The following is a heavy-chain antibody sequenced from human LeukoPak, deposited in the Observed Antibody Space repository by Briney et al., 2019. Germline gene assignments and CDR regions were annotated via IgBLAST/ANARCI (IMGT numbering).Heavy chain of an antibody. V-gene: IGHV4-59*08. CDR3: ARHLIAGSGSYKKPHNWFDP. D-gene: IGHD3-10*01. CDR1: GGSISSYY. CDR2: IYYSGST. J-gene: IGHJ5*02. Sequence: SETLSLTCTVSGGSISSYYWSWIRQPPGKGLEWIGYIYYSGSTNYNPSLKSRVTISVDTSKNQFSLKLSSVTAADTAVYYCARHLIAGSGSYKKPHNWFDPWGQGTLVTVSS.